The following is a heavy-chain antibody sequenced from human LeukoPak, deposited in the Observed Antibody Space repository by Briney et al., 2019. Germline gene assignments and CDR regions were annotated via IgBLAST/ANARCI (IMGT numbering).Heavy chain of an antibody. J-gene: IGHJ6*03. CDR3: ARDPLTLYDYYMDV. V-gene: IGHV3-9*01. CDR2: ISWNSGSI. CDR1: GFTFDDYA. Sequence: SGGSLRLSCAASGFTFDDYAMHWVRQAPGKGLEWVSGISWNSGSIGYADSVKGRFTISRDNAKNSLYLQMNSLRAEDTAVYYCARDPLTLYDYYMDVWGKGTTVTVSS. D-gene: IGHD3-9*01.